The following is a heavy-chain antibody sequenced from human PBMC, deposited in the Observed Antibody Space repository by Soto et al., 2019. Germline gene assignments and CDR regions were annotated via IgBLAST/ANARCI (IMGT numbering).Heavy chain of an antibody. CDR2: IYHSGTT. Sequence: LSLTCTVSGDSITASGYSWSWIRQSPGKGLEWIAYIYHSGTTSHNPSLQSRVTMSVDKFKNQFSLKLTSVTAADTAVYYCARGLGAARYFDFWGQGTLVTVSS. J-gene: IGHJ4*02. CDR1: GDSITASGYS. V-gene: IGHV4-30-2*06. CDR3: ARGLGAARYFDF.